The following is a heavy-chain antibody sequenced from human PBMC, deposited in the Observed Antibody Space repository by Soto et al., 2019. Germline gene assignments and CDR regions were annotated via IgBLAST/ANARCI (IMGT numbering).Heavy chain of an antibody. V-gene: IGHV1-46*01. D-gene: IGHD3-22*01. CDR3: ARAQYYDSSGYLRGDFDY. CDR2: INPSGGST. J-gene: IGHJ4*02. CDR1: GGTFSSYA. Sequence: GASVKVSCKASGGTFSSYAISWVRQAPGQGLEWMGIINPSGGSTSYAQKFQGRVTMTRDTSTSTVYMELSSLRSEDTAVYYCARAQYYDSSGYLRGDFDYWGQGTLVTVSS.